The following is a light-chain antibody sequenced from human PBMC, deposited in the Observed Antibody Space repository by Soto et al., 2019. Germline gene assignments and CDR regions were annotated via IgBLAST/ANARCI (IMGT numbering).Light chain of an antibody. CDR1: QSLVYXXXXXX. CDR3: MQGTHWPRT. J-gene: IGKJ2*01. CDR2: KVS. Sequence: DVVMTQSPLSLPVTLGQPASISCRSSQSLVYXXXXXXLNWLQQRPGQSPRRLIYKVSNRDSGVPDRFSGSGSGTDFTLKISRVEAEDVGVYYCMQGTHWPRTFGQGTKLEIK. V-gene: IGKV2-30*01.